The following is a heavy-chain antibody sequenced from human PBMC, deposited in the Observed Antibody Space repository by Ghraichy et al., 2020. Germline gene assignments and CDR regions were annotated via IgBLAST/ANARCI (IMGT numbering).Heavy chain of an antibody. CDR1: GGSLSGYY. V-gene: IGHV4-34*01. CDR2: INHIGTT. J-gene: IGHJ1*01. D-gene: IGHD5-24*01. CDR3: ARGSRRSQH. Sequence: SQTPSLTCAVYGGSLSGYYWNWIRQSPGKGLEWIGEINHIGTTTYNPSLKSRVTISGDTSKNLLSLKLTSMTAADTAVYFCARGSRRSQHWGQGTLVTVSS.